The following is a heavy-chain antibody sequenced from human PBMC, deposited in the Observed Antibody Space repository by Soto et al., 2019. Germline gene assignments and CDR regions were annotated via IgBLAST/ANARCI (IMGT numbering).Heavy chain of an antibody. CDR3: ARVWGGAFDI. D-gene: IGHD3-10*01. J-gene: IGHJ3*02. CDR2: IYYSGST. Sequence: PSETLSLTCTVSGGTISSWYWSWIRQPPGKGLEWIGYIYYSGSTNCNPSLKSRVTISVDTSKNQFSLKLSSVTAADTAVYYCARVWGGAFDIWGQGTMVTVSS. CDR1: GGTISSWY. V-gene: IGHV4-59*01.